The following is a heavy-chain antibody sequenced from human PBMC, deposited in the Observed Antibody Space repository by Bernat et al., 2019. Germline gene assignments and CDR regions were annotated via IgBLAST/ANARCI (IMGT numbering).Heavy chain of an antibody. J-gene: IGHJ2*01. CDR2: INSDGSST. CDR3: ARDRGCSGGSCIDWYFDL. D-gene: IGHD2-15*01. Sequence: EVQLVESGGGLVQPGGSLRLSCAASGFTFSSYWMHWVRQAPGKGLVWVSRINSDGSSTSYADSVKSRFTISRDNAKNTLYLQMNSLRAEDTAVYYCARDRGCSGGSCIDWYFDLWGRGTLVTVSS. V-gene: IGHV3-74*01. CDR1: GFTFSSYW.